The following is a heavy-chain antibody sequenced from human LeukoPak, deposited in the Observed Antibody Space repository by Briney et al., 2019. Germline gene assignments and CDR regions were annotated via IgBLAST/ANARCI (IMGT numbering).Heavy chain of an antibody. J-gene: IGHJ4*02. CDR3: ASSPVTATIHLDY. Sequence: GSSVKVSCKASGGTFSSYAISWVRQAPGQGLEWMGGIIPIFGTANYAQKFQGRVTVTADESTSTAYMELSSLRSEDTAVYYCASSPVTATIHLDYWGQGTLVSVSS. CDR2: IIPIFGTA. D-gene: IGHD5-12*01. CDR1: GGTFSSYA. V-gene: IGHV1-69*01.